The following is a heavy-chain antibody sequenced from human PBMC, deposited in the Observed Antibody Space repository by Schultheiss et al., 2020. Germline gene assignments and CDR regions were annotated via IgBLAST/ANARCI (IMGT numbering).Heavy chain of an antibody. Sequence: SETLSLTCTVSGGSISSSSYYWGWIRQPPGKGLEWIGSIYYSGSTYYNPSLKSRVTISVDTSKNQFSLKLSSVTAADTAVYYCAREGSLLWFGELSWGQGTLVTVSS. J-gene: IGHJ5*02. V-gene: IGHV4-39*07. CDR1: GGSISSSSYY. CDR2: IYYSGST. D-gene: IGHD3-10*01. CDR3: AREGSLLWFGELS.